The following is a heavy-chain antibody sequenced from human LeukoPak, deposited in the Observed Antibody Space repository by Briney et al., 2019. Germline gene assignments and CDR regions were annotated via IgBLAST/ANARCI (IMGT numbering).Heavy chain of an antibody. Sequence: SESLSLTCTVSGCSISSYYLSWIRQPAGKGLEWIGRIYTSGSTNYNPSLKSRVTMSVDTSKNQFSLKLSSVTAADTVVYCCARGVSEWLQDAFDIWGQGTMVTVSS. V-gene: IGHV4-4*07. CDR3: ARGVSEWLQDAFDI. CDR2: IYTSGST. CDR1: GCSISSYY. D-gene: IGHD3-3*01. J-gene: IGHJ3*02.